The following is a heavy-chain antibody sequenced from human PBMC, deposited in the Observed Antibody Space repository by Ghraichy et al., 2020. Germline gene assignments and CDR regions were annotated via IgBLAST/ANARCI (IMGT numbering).Heavy chain of an antibody. CDR2: ISNSGGST. J-gene: IGHJ3*02. D-gene: IGHD3-9*01. Sequence: GGSLRLSCAASGFTFSSYSMNWVRQAPGKGLEWVSGISNSGGSTYYADSVKGRFTISRDNSKNTLYLQMNSLRAEDTAVYYCAKDLYDILTGYYIRAFDIWGQGTMVTVSS. V-gene: IGHV3-23*01. CDR1: GFTFSSYS. CDR3: AKDLYDILTGYYIRAFDI.